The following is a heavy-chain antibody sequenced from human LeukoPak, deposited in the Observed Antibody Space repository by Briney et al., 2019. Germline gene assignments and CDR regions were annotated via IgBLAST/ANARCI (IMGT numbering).Heavy chain of an antibody. V-gene: IGHV3-23*01. CDR3: AKGPSWLFDY. J-gene: IGHJ4*02. CDR1: GFSFSSNA. Sequence: GGSLRLSCADSGFSFSSNAMSWVRQAPGKGLEWVSTVSPSGGVTYYADSVKGRFTVSRDKSKNTLYLQMNSLRAEDTAVYYRAKGPSWLFDYWGQGTLVTVSS. D-gene: IGHD5-12*01. CDR2: VSPSGGVT.